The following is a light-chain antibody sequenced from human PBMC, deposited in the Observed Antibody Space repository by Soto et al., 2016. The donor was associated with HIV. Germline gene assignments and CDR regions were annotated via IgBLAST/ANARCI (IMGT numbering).Light chain of an antibody. V-gene: IGKV1-39*01. CDR1: QSISSY. CDR3: QQTYNTRMYT. J-gene: IGKJ2*01. CDR2: KAS. Sequence: DIQMTQSPSSLSASVGARVTITCRASQSISSYLNWYQQKPGKAPNLLIYKASNLESGVPSRFSGGGSGTEFTLTISSLQPEDFATYYCQQTYNTRMYTFGQGTKLEIK.